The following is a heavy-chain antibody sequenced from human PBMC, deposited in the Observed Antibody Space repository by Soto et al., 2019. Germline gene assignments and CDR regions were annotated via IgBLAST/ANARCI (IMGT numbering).Heavy chain of an antibody. CDR3: AKSYYYDSSGYEAFDI. CDR1: GFTFSSYA. J-gene: IGHJ3*02. CDR2: ISGSGGST. V-gene: IGHV3-23*01. D-gene: IGHD3-22*01. Sequence: GSLRLSCAASGFTFSSYAMSWVRQAPGKGLEWVSAISGSGGSTYYADSVKGRFTISRDNSKNTLYLQMNSLRAEDTAVYYCAKSYYYDSSGYEAFDIWGQGTMVTVSS.